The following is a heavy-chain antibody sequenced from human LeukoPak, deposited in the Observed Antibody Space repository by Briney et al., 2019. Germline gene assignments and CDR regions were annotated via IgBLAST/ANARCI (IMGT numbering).Heavy chain of an antibody. CDR3: ARDVETYYYDSSGITSDY. CDR1: GYTFPIYG. CDR2: ISAYNGNT. Sequence: ASVKVSCKASGYTFPIYGISWVRQAPGQGLEWMGWISAYNGNTNYAQKLQGRVTMTTDTSTSTAYMELRSLRSDDTAVYYCARDVETYYYDSSGITSDYWGQGTLVTVSS. D-gene: IGHD3-22*01. V-gene: IGHV1-18*01. J-gene: IGHJ4*02.